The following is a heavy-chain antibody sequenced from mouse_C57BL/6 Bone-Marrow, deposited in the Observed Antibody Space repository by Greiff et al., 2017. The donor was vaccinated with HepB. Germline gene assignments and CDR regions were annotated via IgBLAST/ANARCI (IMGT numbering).Heavy chain of an antibody. J-gene: IGHJ4*01. V-gene: IGHV5-4*01. CDR1: GFTFSSYA. CDR2: ISDGGSYT. CDR3: ARGYGSLLYYYAMDY. Sequence: EVQVVESGGGLVKPGGSLKLSCAASGFTFSSYAMSWVRQTPEKRLEWVATISDGGSYTYYPDNVKGRFTISRDNAKNNLYLQMSHLKSEDTAMYYCARGYGSLLYYYAMDYWGQGTSVTVSS. D-gene: IGHD1-1*01.